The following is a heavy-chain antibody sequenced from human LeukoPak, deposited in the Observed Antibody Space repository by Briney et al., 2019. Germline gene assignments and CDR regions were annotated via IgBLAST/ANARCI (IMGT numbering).Heavy chain of an antibody. CDR1: GLTFSSYS. Sequence: GGSLRLSCAASGLTFSSYSMTWVRQAPGKGLEWVSSISSSSSYIYYADSVKGRFTISRDNAKNSLYLQMNSLRAEDTAVYYCARVLVVVPAAIGGAFDIWGQGTMVTVSS. CDR3: ARVLVVVPAAIGGAFDI. CDR2: ISSSSSYI. V-gene: IGHV3-21*01. J-gene: IGHJ3*02. D-gene: IGHD2-2*02.